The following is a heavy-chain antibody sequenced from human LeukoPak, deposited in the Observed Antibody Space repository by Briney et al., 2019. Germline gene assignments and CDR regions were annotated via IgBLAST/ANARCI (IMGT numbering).Heavy chain of an antibody. CDR3: ARVATGAYWFDP. CDR1: GFTFSTYG. CDR2: ISYDGSNK. V-gene: IGHV3-30*03. J-gene: IGHJ5*02. D-gene: IGHD7-27*01. Sequence: GGSLRLSCAASGFTFSTYGMHWVRQAPGRGLEWVAVISYDGSNKYYADSVKGRFTISRDNAKNTLYLQMNSLRAEDTAVYYCARVATGAYWFDPWGQGTLVTVSS.